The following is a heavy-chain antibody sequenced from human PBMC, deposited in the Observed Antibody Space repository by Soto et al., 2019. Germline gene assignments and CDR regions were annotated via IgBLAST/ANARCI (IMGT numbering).Heavy chain of an antibody. CDR2: IYDSGTT. Sequence: QVQLQESGPGLVKPSQTLSLTCTVSGDSVSNSGYYWSWIGQRPGKALEWTGFIYDSGTTFYNPSLRSRITLSVDKSKNQFSLKLNSVTAADTAIYYCARYSWLPMRRLRDAFDVWGQGTMVTVSS. D-gene: IGHD3-22*01. J-gene: IGHJ3*01. CDR1: GDSVSNSGYY. V-gene: IGHV4-31*03. CDR3: ARYSWLPMRRLRDAFDV.